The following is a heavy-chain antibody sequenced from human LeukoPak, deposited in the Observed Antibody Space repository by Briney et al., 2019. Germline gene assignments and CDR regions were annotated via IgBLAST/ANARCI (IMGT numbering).Heavy chain of an antibody. CDR1: GFTFSSYW. CDR2: IKQDGSEK. Sequence: GGSLRLSCAASGFTFSSYWMSWVRQAPGKGLEWVANIKQDGSEKYYVDSVKGRFTISRDNAKNSLYLQMNSLRAEDTAVYYCARDISERVLLHDAFDIWGQGTMVTVSS. CDR3: ARDISERVLLHDAFDI. J-gene: IGHJ3*02. V-gene: IGHV3-7*01. D-gene: IGHD2/OR15-2a*01.